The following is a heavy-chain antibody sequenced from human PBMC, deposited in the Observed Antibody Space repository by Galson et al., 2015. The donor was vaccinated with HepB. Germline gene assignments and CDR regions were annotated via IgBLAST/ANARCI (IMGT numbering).Heavy chain of an antibody. CDR1: GFTFSDYY. Sequence: SLRLSCAASGFTFSDYYMSRIRQAPGKGLEWISYISGSTIYTNYAGSVKGRFTISRDNAKNSLYLHLNSVTAEDTAVYYCARVADADYGDHTHFDYWGQGTLVTVSS. V-gene: IGHV3-11*06. J-gene: IGHJ4*02. D-gene: IGHD4-17*01. CDR2: ISGSTIYT. CDR3: ARVADADYGDHTHFDY.